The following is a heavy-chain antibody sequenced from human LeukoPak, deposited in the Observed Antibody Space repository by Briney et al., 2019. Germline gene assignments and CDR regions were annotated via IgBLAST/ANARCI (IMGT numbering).Heavy chain of an antibody. CDR1: GFPFSSYD. Sequence: GGSPRLSCAASGFPFSSYDMHWVRQAPGKGLEWVARLVYDARSDYANSVKGRFSISRDDSKNTLFLDMSNLRVEDTALYYCARDLSAAFDFWGQGVLVTVSS. J-gene: IGHJ4*02. D-gene: IGHD6-19*01. CDR3: ARDLSAAFDF. CDR2: LVYDARS. V-gene: IGHV3-33*01.